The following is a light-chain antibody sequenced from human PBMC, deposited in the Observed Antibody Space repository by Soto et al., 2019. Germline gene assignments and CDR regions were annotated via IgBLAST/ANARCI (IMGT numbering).Light chain of an antibody. J-gene: IGKJ1*01. CDR1: QTISSR. V-gene: IGKV1-5*03. Sequence: DIQMAQSPSTLSGSVGDRVTITCRASQTISSRLAWYQQKPGKAPKLLIYKASTLKSGVPSRFSGSGSGTEFTLTISSLQPDDFAAYYCQHYNSYSGAFGQGTKVELK. CDR3: QHYNSYSGA. CDR2: KAS.